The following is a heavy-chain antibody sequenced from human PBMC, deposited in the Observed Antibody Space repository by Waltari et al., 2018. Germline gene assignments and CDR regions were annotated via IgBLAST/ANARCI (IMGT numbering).Heavy chain of an antibody. Sequence: EVQLVESGGGLVQPGGSLRLSCAASGFTFSSYWMSWVRQSPGKGLEWVANIKQDGSEKYYVDSVKGRFTVSRDNAKNSLYLQMNSLRAEDTAVYYCARDWSGPEIYYMDVWGKGTTVTISS. CDR2: IKQDGSEK. J-gene: IGHJ6*03. V-gene: IGHV3-7*01. CDR3: ARDWSGPEIYYMDV. D-gene: IGHD3-10*01. CDR1: GFTFSSYW.